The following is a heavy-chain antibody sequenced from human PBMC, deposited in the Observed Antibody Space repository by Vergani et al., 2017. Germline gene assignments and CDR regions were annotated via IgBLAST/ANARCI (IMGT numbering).Heavy chain of an antibody. D-gene: IGHD3-16*01. V-gene: IGHV4-59*11. CDR1: GGSISSHY. Sequence: QVQLPESGPGLVKPSETLSLTCTVSGGSISSHYWSWIRQPPGKGLEWIGYIYYSGSTNYNPSLKSRVTISVDTSKNQFSLKLSSVTAADTAVYYCARDIYGKGYFDDWGQGTLVTVYS. CDR2: IYYSGST. J-gene: IGHJ4*02. CDR3: ARDIYGKGYFDD.